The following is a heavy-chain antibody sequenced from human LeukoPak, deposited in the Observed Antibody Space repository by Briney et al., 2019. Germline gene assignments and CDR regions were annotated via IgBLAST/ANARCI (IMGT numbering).Heavy chain of an antibody. Sequence: GGSLRLSCAASGFTFSNSLMHWVRQVPGKGLVWVARIATDGGTTHYADSVKGRFTISRDNGKNTLYLQMNRLRAEDTAVYYCVRDRDGYNYWGQGTLVTVSS. V-gene: IGHV3-74*01. CDR1: GFTFSNSL. CDR3: VRDRDGYNY. D-gene: IGHD5-24*01. CDR2: IATDGGTT. J-gene: IGHJ4*02.